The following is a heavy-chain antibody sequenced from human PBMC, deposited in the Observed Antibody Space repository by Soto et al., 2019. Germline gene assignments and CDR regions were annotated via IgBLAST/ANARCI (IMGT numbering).Heavy chain of an antibody. CDR2: VDIAGGT. CDR1: GFTFSSYD. V-gene: IGHV3-13*01. Sequence: GGSLRLSCAASGFTFSSYDMHWVRQATGEGLEWVSGVDIAGGTYYPASVEGRSTISRENAKNSLYLQMNSLRAGDTAVYYCARGGSGDYIDYWGQGTLVTVSS. J-gene: IGHJ4*02. CDR3: ARGGSGDYIDY. D-gene: IGHD3-16*01.